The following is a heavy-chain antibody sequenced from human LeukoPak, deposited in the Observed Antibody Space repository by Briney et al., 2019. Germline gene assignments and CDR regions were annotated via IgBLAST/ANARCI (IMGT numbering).Heavy chain of an antibody. Sequence: GGSLRLSCAASGFTFSSYGMHWVRQAPGKGLEWVAFIRYDGSNKYYADSVKGRFTISRDNSKNTLYLQMNSLRAEDTAVYYCARPRDRRYSSSWYPFDYWGQGTLVTVSS. D-gene: IGHD6-13*01. J-gene: IGHJ4*02. CDR2: IRYDGSNK. CDR3: ARPRDRRYSSSWYPFDY. CDR1: GFTFSSYG. V-gene: IGHV3-30*02.